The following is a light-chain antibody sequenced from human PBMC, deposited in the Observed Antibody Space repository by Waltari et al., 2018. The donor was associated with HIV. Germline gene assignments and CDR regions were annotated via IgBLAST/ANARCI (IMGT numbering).Light chain of an antibody. CDR2: ANI. V-gene: IGLV1-40*01. CDR3: QSFDSSLTTSGVI. Sequence: QSVLTQPPSVSGAPGQRVTISCTGSSSNIGAGYDVHWYQQLPGTAPKLLIYANINRPSGVPDRFSGSKSGSSASLAITGLQDEDEAHYYCQSFDSSLTTSGVIFGGGTKLTVL. CDR1: SSNIGAGYD. J-gene: IGLJ2*01.